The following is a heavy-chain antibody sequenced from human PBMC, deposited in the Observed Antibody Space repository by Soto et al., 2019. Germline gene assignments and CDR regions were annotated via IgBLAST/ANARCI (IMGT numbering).Heavy chain of an antibody. CDR3: TKDIVPAAYLPYYYFYGMDV. CDR1: GFTFEDYA. D-gene: IGHD2-2*01. Sequence: EVQLVESGGGLVQPGRSLRLSCAASGFTFEDYAMHWVRQAPGKGLEWVSGISWNSRSIGYADSVKGRFTISRDNAKNSLYVEMNSLRPEDTAIYYCTKDIVPAAYLPYYYFYGMDVWGQGTTVTVSS. CDR2: ISWNSRSI. J-gene: IGHJ6*02. V-gene: IGHV3-9*01.